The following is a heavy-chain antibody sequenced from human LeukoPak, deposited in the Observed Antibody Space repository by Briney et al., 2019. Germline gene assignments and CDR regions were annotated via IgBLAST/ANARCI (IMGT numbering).Heavy chain of an antibody. D-gene: IGHD6-19*01. CDR2: IYPGDSDT. V-gene: IGHV5-51*01. J-gene: IGHJ4*02. CDR1: VYSFNSYW. Sequence: GVSLKILCKGCVYSFNSYWIGGVPHMTGAARERMGIIYPGDSDTRYSPSFQGQVTISADKSISTASLQWSSLKASDTAMYYCARRGSGWTFDYWGQGTLVTVSS. CDR3: ARRGSGWTFDY.